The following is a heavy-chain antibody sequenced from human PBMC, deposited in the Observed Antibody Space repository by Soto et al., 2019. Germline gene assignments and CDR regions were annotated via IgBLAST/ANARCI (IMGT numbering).Heavy chain of an antibody. CDR2: IKQDGSDK. CDR1: GFTFSSYW. D-gene: IGHD6-6*01. CDR3: AKVKSLAGQE. V-gene: IGHV3-7*05. Sequence: EVQLVESGGGLVQPGGSLRLSCAASGFTFSSYWMSGVRQAPGKGLEWVANIKQDGSDKYYVDSVKGRFTISRDNAKNSLYLQMNSLTAEDTAIYYCAKVKSLAGQEWGQGTLVTVSS. J-gene: IGHJ4*02.